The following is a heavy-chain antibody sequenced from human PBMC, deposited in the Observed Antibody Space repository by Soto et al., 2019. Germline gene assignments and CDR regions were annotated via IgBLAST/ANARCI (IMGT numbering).Heavy chain of an antibody. CDR2: IIPNSGDT. CDR1: GYMFTGYF. Sequence: ASVKVSCKASGYMFTGYFIHWLRQAPGQGLEWMGWIIPNSGDTNLAQRFQGRVTMTRDTSINTAYMELNSLTSDDTAVYYCARDEAVTGTGFDPWGQGSRVTVSS. V-gene: IGHV1-2*02. CDR3: ARDEAVTGTGFDP. D-gene: IGHD6-13*01. J-gene: IGHJ5*01.